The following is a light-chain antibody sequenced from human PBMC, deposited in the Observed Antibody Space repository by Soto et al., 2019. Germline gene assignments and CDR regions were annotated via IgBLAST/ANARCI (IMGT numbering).Light chain of an antibody. Sequence: EMEKSQAPSELSSRWSDRVTITCRASQSISSWLAWYQQKPGKAPKLLIYDASSLESGVPSRFSVSGSGAESTLTISSLKKDDSATYYCQQYNSYTLTFGGGTKVDIK. V-gene: IGKV1-5*01. J-gene: IGKJ4*01. CDR3: QQYNSYTLT. CDR1: QSISSW. CDR2: DAS.